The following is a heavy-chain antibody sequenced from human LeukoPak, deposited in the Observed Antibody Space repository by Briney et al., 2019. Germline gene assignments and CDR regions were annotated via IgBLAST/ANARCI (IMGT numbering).Heavy chain of an antibody. CDR2: INPNSGST. CDR3: ARRPCSGGSCRPHWHWFDP. J-gene: IGHJ5*02. D-gene: IGHD2-15*01. V-gene: IGHV1-2*02. Sequence: ASVKVSCKASGYTFTGYYMHWVRQAPGQGLEWMGWINPNSGSTNYAQKFQGRVTMTRDTSISTAYMELSRLRSDDTAVYYCARRPCSGGSCRPHWHWFDPWGQGTLVTVSS. CDR1: GYTFTGYY.